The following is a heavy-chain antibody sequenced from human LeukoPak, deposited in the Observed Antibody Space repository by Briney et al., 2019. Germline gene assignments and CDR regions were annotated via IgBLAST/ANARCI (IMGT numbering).Heavy chain of an antibody. Sequence: PGGSLRLSCAASGFTFSSYAMSWVRQAPGKGLEWVSAISGSGGSTCYADSVKGRFTISRDNSKNTLYLQMNSLRAEDTAVYYCAKDSTYYYDSSGYYFDYWGQGTLVTVSS. CDR3: AKDSTYYYDSSGYYFDY. CDR2: ISGSGGST. V-gene: IGHV3-23*01. D-gene: IGHD3-22*01. CDR1: GFTFSSYA. J-gene: IGHJ4*02.